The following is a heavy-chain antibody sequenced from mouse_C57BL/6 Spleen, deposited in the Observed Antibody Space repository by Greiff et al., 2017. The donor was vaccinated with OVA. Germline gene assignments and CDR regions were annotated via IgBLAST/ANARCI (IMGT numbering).Heavy chain of an antibody. CDR2: IYPGDGDT. V-gene: IGHV1-82*01. CDR3: ARTFDY. Sequence: VQLQPSGPELVKPGASVKISCKASGYAFSSSWMNWVKQRPGKGLEWIGRIYPGDGDTNYNGKFKGKATLTADKSSSTAYMQLSSLTSEDSAVYFCARTFDYWGQGTTLTVSS. CDR1: GYAFSSSW. J-gene: IGHJ2*01.